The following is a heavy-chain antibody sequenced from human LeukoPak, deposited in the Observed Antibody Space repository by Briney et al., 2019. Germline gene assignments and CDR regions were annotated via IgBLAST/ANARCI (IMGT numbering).Heavy chain of an antibody. D-gene: IGHD3-3*01. CDR1: GFTFSSYA. V-gene: IGHV3-23*01. CDR3: AARRGYYHYMDV. Sequence: PGGSLRLSCATSGFTFSSYAVAWVRQAPGKGLEWVSSISNTGSNTYYADSVKGRCTISRDNSKNTLSLQMNSLTAEDTAVYYCAARRGYYHYMDVWGKGTTVTVSS. J-gene: IGHJ6*03. CDR2: ISNTGSNT.